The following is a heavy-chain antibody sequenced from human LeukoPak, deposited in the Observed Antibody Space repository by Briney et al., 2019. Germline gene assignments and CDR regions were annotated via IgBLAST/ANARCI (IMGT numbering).Heavy chain of an antibody. CDR1: GDSITSGDYY. CDR3: ARHLSGSSWFDP. Sequence: PSQTLSLTCTVSGDSITSGDYYWTWIRQPPGKGLEWVAYMHHTGNTYYNSSLKSRLTISVDTSKNQFSLRLSFVTAADTAMYYCARHLSGSSWFDPWGQGTLVTVSS. D-gene: IGHD1-26*01. V-gene: IGHV4-30-4*08. CDR2: MHHTGNT. J-gene: IGHJ5*02.